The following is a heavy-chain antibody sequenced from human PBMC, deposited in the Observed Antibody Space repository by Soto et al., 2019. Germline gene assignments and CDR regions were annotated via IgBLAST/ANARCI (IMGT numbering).Heavy chain of an antibody. Sequence: GGSLRLSCAASGFTFSNAWMTWVRQAPGKGLEWVGRIKGKTDGGTTDYAAPVKGRFTISRDDSKNTLFLQMNSLKTEDTGVYYCTTDDPINRNWGQGTLVTVSS. CDR2: IKGKTDGGTT. CDR3: TTDDPINRN. CDR1: GFTFSNAW. J-gene: IGHJ4*02. V-gene: IGHV3-15*01.